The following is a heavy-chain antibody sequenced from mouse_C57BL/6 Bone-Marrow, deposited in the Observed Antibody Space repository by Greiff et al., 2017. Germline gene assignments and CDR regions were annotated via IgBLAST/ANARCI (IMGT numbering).Heavy chain of an antibody. V-gene: IGHV1-82*01. CDR1: CHALSSSW. J-gene: IGHJ2*01. D-gene: IGHD1-1*01. Sequence: VKPMASGPELVKPGASVKISCKASCHALSSSWMNWVKPRPGKGLEWIGRIYPGDGDTNYNGKFKGKATLTADKSSSTAYMQLSSLTSEDSAVYFCASSLITTVVARDYWGQGTTLTVSS. CDR2: IYPGDGDT. CDR3: ASSLITTVVARDY.